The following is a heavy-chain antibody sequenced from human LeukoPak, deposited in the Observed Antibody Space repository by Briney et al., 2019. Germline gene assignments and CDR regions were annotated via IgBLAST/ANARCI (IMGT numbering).Heavy chain of an antibody. CDR2: INTNSGGT. CDR1: GYTFTGYY. J-gene: IGHJ4*02. V-gene: IGHV1-2*06. CDR3: ARSGSRATMVRGVIPNFDY. Sequence: ASLKVSCKASGYTFTGYYMHWVRQAPGQGLEWMGQINTNSGGTNYAQKFQGRVTMTRDTSISTAYMELSRLRSDDTAVYYCARSGSRATMVRGVIPNFDYWGQGTLVTVSS. D-gene: IGHD3-10*01.